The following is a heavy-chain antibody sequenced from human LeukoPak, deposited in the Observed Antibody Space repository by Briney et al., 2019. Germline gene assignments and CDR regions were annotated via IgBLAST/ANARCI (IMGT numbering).Heavy chain of an antibody. D-gene: IGHD3-16*01. V-gene: IGHV4-34*01. CDR1: GGSFSGYY. CDR3: AGGGTRDYVDY. Sequence: PSETLSLTCAVYGGSFSGYYWSWIRQPPGKGLEWIGEINHSGSTNYNPSLKSRVTISVDTSKNQFSLKLSSVTAADTAVYYCAGGGTRDYVDYWGQGTLVTVSS. J-gene: IGHJ4*02. CDR2: INHSGST.